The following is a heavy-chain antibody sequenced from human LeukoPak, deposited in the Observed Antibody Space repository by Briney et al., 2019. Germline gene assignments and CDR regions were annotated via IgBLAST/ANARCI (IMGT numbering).Heavy chain of an antibody. CDR2: ISISSSYI. V-gene: IGHV3-21*01. D-gene: IGHD3-9*01. CDR1: GFTFTSYS. CDR3: ARDKGYHYDILTGYSMLYYYYGMDV. Sequence: GRSLRLSCAASGFTFTSYSMNWVRQAPRKWLEWLSSISISSSYIYYADSVKGRFTISRENAKNSLYLQMNSLRAEDTAVYYCARDKGYHYDILTGYSMLYYYYGMDVWGQGTTVTVSS. J-gene: IGHJ6*02.